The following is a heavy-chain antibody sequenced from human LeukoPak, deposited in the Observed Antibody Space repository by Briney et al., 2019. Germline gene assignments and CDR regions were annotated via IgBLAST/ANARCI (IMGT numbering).Heavy chain of an antibody. V-gene: IGHV4-59*01. J-gene: IGHJ4*01. Sequence: SWSRQPPGKGLEWIGYIYYSGSTNYNPSLKSRVTISVDTSKNQFSLKLSSVTAADTAVYYCAGGWSGSPFDYWGKATAATVSS. CDR2: IYYSGST. D-gene: IGHD6-25*01. CDR3: AGGWSGSPFDY.